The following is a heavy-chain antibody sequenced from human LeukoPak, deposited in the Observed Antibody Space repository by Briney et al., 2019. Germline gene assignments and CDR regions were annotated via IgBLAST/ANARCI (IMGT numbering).Heavy chain of an antibody. CDR1: GFTFSSYG. J-gene: IGHJ4*02. V-gene: IGHV3-23*01. D-gene: IGHD5-12*01. Sequence: GGSLRLSCAASGFTFSSYGMNWVRQAPGMGLEWVAFISGAGLTTLYADSVKGRFTISKDSSKSTLYLQMNSLRADDTAIYYCAKDWKSDTGYDFDYWGQGTLVTVSS. CDR2: ISGAGLTT. CDR3: AKDWKSDTGYDFDY.